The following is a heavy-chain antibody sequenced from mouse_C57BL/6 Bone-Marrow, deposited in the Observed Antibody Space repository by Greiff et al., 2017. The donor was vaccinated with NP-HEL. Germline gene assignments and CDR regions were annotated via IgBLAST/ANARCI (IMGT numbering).Heavy chain of an antibody. D-gene: IGHD2-10*01. V-gene: IGHV1-78*01. CDR3: AREELPYSYFDY. Sequence: VKLQQPDAELVKPGASVKISCKVSGYTFTDHTIHWMKQRPEQGLEWIGYIYPRDGSTKYNEKFKGKATLTADKSSSTAYMQLNSLTSEDSAVYFCAREELPYSYFDYWGQGTTLTVSS. CDR1: GYTFTDHT. CDR2: IYPRDGST. J-gene: IGHJ2*01.